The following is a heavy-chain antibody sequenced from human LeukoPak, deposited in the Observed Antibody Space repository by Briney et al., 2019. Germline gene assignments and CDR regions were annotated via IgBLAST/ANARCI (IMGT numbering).Heavy chain of an antibody. D-gene: IGHD3-16*01. CDR2: ISGSGGST. V-gene: IGHV3-23*01. CDR1: GFTFSSYA. CDR3: AKDFRKGAS. Sequence: PGGSLRLSCAASGFTFSSYAMSWVRQAPGKGLEWVSAISGSGGSTYHAGSVKGRFTISRDNSKNTLYLKMNSLRGEDTALYYCAKDFRKGASWGQGTLVTVSS. J-gene: IGHJ5*02.